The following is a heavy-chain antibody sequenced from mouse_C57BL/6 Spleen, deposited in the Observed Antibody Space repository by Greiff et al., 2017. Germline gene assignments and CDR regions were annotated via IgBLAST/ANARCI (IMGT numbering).Heavy chain of an antibody. D-gene: IGHD2-1*01. V-gene: IGHV1-82*01. J-gene: IGHJ4*01. Sequence: QVHVKQSGPELVEPGASVKISCKASGYAFSSSWMNWVKQRPGKGLEWIGRIYPGDGDTNYNGKFKGKATLTADKSSSTAYMQNSSLTSEDSAVYFCARDYGKTDAMDYWGQGTSVTVSS. CDR3: ARDYGKTDAMDY. CDR1: GYAFSSSW. CDR2: IYPGDGDT.